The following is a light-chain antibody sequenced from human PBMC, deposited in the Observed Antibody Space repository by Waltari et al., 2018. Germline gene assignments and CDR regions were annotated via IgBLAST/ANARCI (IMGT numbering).Light chain of an antibody. Sequence: QSVLSQPPSASGTPGQRVTISCSGTRSNIGSTSVYWYQHLPGMAPKLLLTRNNQRPPGVTDRFSSSKSGTSASLAIRELRSEDEADYYCGAWDDTLRFVFGGGTRLTVL. CDR3: GAWDDTLRFV. CDR2: RNN. J-gene: IGLJ2*01. CDR1: RSNIGSTS. V-gene: IGLV1-47*01.